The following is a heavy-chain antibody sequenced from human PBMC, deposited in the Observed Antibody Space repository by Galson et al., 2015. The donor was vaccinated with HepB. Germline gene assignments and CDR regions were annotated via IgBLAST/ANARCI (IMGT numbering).Heavy chain of an antibody. D-gene: IGHD3-22*01. CDR2: IDPSDSYT. J-gene: IGHJ6*02. CDR1: GYSFTSYW. V-gene: IGHV5-10-1*01. Sequence: QSGAEVKKPGESLRISCKGSGYSFTSYWISWVRQMPGKGLEGMGRIDPSDSYTNYSPSFQGHVTISADKSTSTAYLHWSSLKASDPATYYCARVYDSSGYYQIYYYYGMDVWGQGTTVTVSS. CDR3: ARVYDSSGYYQIYYYYGMDV.